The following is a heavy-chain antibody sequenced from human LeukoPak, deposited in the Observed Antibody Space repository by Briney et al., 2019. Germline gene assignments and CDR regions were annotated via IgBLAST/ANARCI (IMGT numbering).Heavy chain of an antibody. CDR3: ARKRGYTYGKDL. CDR2: ISSGSGSTI. V-gene: IGHV3-11*01. CDR1: RITITSNLG. D-gene: IGHD5-18*01. J-gene: IGHJ5*02. Sequence: GGSLRLSCAVSRITITSNLGMTWIRLAPGRGLEWVAYISSGSGSTIYYADSVRGRFIISRDNARDSVYLQMNSLRVDDTAVYYCARKRGYTYGKDLWGQGTLVTVAS.